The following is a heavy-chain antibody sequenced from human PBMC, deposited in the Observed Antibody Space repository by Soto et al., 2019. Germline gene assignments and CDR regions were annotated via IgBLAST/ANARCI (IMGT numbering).Heavy chain of an antibody. CDR1: GYTFTSYG. Sequence: QVQLVQSGAEVKTPGASVKVSCKASGYTFTSYGVTWVRQAPGQGLEWMGWVSGYNGNTNYAQKFQDRVTMTTDTSTNTAYMELRSLRPDDTAVYYCARDLVVQTTTGGVDFWGQGTPVTVSS. CDR2: VSGYNGNT. J-gene: IGHJ4*02. CDR3: ARDLVVQTTTGGVDF. D-gene: IGHD2-2*01. V-gene: IGHV1-18*01.